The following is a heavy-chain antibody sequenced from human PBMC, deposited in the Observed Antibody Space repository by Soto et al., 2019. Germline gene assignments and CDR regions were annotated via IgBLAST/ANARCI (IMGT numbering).Heavy chain of an antibody. CDR1: VYSFSIIDYY. V-gene: IGHV4-39*01. Sequence: SETLSLTFSVSVYSFSIIDYYWAWIRQPPGNSLYCVVSIFYSGLTYYIPSLKSRVPLSVDTSKHHFSVRLNSVTAADTAVYYCAPLTVSLSGPYGIHVWGQGTTVTVSS. CDR2: IFYSGLT. D-gene: IGHD2-15*01. CDR3: APLTVSLSGPYGIHV. J-gene: IGHJ6*02.